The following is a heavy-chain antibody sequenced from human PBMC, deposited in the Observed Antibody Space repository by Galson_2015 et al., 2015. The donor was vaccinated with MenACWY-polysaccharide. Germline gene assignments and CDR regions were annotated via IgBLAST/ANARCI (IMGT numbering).Heavy chain of an antibody. CDR1: GYTFIGYD. J-gene: IGHJ1*01. V-gene: IGHV1-8*01. CDR3: TSSSCYYPPTAYSSFNF. Sequence: SVKVSCKASGYTFIGYDINWVRQATGQGLEWMGWMNPNSGNTGYAQKFQGRVTMTRDTSISTAYMELSSLSSEDTALYYCTSSSCYYPPTAYSSFNFWGQASLVPVSS. D-gene: IGHD3-10*01. CDR2: MNPNSGNT.